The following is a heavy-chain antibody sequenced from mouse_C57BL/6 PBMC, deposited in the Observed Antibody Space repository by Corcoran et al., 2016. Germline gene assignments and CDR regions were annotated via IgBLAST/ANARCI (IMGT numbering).Heavy chain of an antibody. CDR2: ISYDGSN. CDR1: GYSITSGYY. Sequence: DVQLQESGPGLVKPSQSLSLTCSVTGYSITSGYYWNWIRQFPGNKLEWMGYISYDGSNNYNPSLKNRISITRDTSKNQFFLKLNSVTTEDTATYYCASRAIYYGNYDWYFDVWGTGTTLTVSS. CDR3: ASRAIYYGNYDWYFDV. J-gene: IGHJ1*03. V-gene: IGHV3-6*01. D-gene: IGHD2-1*01.